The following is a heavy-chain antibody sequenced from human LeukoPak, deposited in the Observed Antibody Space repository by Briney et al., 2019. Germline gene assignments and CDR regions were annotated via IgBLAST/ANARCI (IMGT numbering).Heavy chain of an antibody. V-gene: IGHV3-23*01. D-gene: IGHD3-22*01. J-gene: IGHJ4*02. CDR2: ISGSGGST. Sequence: PGGSLRLSCAASGFTFSSYAMSWVRQAPGKGLEWVSAISGSGGSTYYADSVKGRFTISRDNSKNTLYLQMNSLRAEDTAVYYCATRGHDTSGSPQGLYWGQGTLVTVSS. CDR1: GFTFSSYA. CDR3: ATRGHDTSGSPQGLY.